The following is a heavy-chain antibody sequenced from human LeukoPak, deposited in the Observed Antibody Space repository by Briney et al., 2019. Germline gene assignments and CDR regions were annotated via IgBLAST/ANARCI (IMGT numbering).Heavy chain of an antibody. CDR1: GFTFSSYW. V-gene: IGHV3-74*01. CDR2: INSDGSST. J-gene: IGHJ4*02. D-gene: IGHD3-16*02. Sequence: LTGGSLRLSCAASGFTFSSYWMHWVRQAPGKGLVWVSRINSDGSSTSYADSVKGRFTISRDNAKNTLYLQMNSLRAEDTAVYYCARLTRVVNAHFDYWGQGTLVTVSS. CDR3: ARLTRVVNAHFDY.